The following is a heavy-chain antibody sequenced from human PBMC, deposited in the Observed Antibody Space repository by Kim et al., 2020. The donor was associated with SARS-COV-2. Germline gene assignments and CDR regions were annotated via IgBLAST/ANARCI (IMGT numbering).Heavy chain of an antibody. CDR3: ARDGCSSTSCSRNYYYYSMDV. CDR1: GYTFTSYA. Sequence: ASVKVSCKASGYTFTSYAMHWVRQAPGQRLEWMGWINAGNGNTKYSQKFQGRVTITRDTSASTAYMELSSLRSEDTAVYYCARDGCSSTSCSRNYYYYSMDVWGQGTTVTVSS. CDR2: INAGNGNT. J-gene: IGHJ6*02. D-gene: IGHD2-2*01. V-gene: IGHV1-3*01.